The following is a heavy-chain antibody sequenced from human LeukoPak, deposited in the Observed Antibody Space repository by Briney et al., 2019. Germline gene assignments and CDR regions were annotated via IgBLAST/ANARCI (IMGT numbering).Heavy chain of an antibody. D-gene: IGHD3-9*01. Sequence: GASLRLYCAASGFTFSNYALSWVRQAPGKELEWVSAITGSGGNSYYADSVKGRFTISRDNSKNTVFLQMNSLRAEDTAVYYCAKWGDYDVLTGYYVSDYWGQGTLVTVSS. CDR2: ITGSGGNS. CDR1: GFTFSNYA. V-gene: IGHV3-23*01. CDR3: AKWGDYDVLTGYYVSDY. J-gene: IGHJ4*02.